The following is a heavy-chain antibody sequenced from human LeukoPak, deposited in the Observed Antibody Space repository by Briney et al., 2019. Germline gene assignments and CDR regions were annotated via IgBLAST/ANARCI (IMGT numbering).Heavy chain of an antibody. CDR2: ISGTGGTT. CDR1: GFTFSSNA. Sequence: GGSLRLSCAASGFTFSSNAMCWVRQAPGKGLEWVSLISGTGGTTYYADSVKGRLTISRDNSKNTLYLQMNSLRVEDTAVYYCAKCGDIVVVPATYGMDVWGQGTTVTVSS. CDR3: AKCGDIVVVPATYGMDV. J-gene: IGHJ6*02. D-gene: IGHD2-2*01. V-gene: IGHV3-23*01.